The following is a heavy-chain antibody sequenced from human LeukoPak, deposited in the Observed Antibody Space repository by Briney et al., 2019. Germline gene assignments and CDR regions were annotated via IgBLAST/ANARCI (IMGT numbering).Heavy chain of an antibody. J-gene: IGHJ4*02. Sequence: SGTLSLTCAVSGGSISSSNWWSWVRQPPGKGLEWIGEIYHSGSTNYNPSLKSRVTISVDKSKNQFSLKLSFVTAADTAVYYCARDVDIVATTERGGFDYWGQGTLVTVSS. CDR2: IYHSGST. CDR1: GGSISSSNW. D-gene: IGHD5-12*01. V-gene: IGHV4-4*02. CDR3: ARDVDIVATTERGGFDY.